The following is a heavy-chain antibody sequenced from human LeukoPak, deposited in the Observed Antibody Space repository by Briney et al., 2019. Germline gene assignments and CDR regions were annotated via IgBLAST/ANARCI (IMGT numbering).Heavy chain of an antibody. V-gene: IGHV3-48*04. CDR1: GFTFSSYS. CDR3: ARDYYESSGYYYLDY. Sequence: GGSLRLSCAASGFTFSSYSMNWVRQAPGKGLEWVSYISSSGSTINYADSVKGRFTISRDNPRNTLYLQMNSLRAEDTAVYYCARDYYESSGYYYLDYWGQGTLVTVSS. CDR2: ISSSGSTI. D-gene: IGHD3-22*01. J-gene: IGHJ4*02.